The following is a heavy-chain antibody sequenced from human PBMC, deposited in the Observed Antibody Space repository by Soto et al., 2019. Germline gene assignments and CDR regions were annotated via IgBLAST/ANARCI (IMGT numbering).Heavy chain of an antibody. CDR3: ARGRYGDY. V-gene: IGHV1-18*01. D-gene: IGHD1-1*01. J-gene: IGHJ4*02. CDR2: ISAHNGNT. Sequence: QVHLVQSGAEVKKPGASVKVSCKGSGYTFTSYGITWVRQAPGQGLEWMGWISAHNGNTNSAQKPQGRVTVPRATSTSTAYMELRSLRSDDTAVYYCARGRYGDYWGQGALVTVSS. CDR1: GYTFTSYG.